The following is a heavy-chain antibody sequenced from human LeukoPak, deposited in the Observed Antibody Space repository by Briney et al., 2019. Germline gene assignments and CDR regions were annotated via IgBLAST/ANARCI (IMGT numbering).Heavy chain of an antibody. V-gene: IGHV3-21*01. CDR1: GFTFSSYS. D-gene: IGHD5-12*01. Sequence: PGGSLRLSCAASGFTFSSYSMNWVRQAPGKGLEWVSSISSSGTYTYYADSVRGRFTISRDNAKNSLYLRMNSLRAEDTAIYYCTRDVATPGPFDIWGQGTMVTVSS. J-gene: IGHJ3*02. CDR2: ISSSGTYT. CDR3: TRDVATPGPFDI.